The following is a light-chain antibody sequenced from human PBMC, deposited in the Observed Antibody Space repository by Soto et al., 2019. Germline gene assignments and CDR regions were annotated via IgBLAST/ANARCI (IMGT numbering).Light chain of an antibody. CDR1: QGIRRD. CDR3: LQHKTYPWT. V-gene: IGKV1-17*01. J-gene: IGKJ1*01. CDR2: AAG. Sequence: DIQMTQSPSSLSASVGDRVTITCRASQGIRRDLGWFQQKPGKAPKRLIYAAGTLESGVPSRFSGSGSGAEFTLTISSLHPEDFATYYWLQHKTYPWTFGQGTKVEIK.